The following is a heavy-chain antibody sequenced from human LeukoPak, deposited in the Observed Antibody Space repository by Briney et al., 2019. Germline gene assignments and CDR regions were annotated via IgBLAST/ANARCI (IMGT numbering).Heavy chain of an antibody. CDR1: GFTFSSYE. CDR2: ISSSGSTI. V-gene: IGHV3-48*03. CDR3: ARGATMVRGVIITYFGY. Sequence: PGGSLRLSCAASGFTFSSYEMNWVRQAPGKGLEWVSYISSSGSTIYYADSVKGRFTISRDNAKNSLYLQMNSLRAEDTAVYYCARGATMVRGVIITYFGYWGQGTLVTVSS. D-gene: IGHD3-10*01. J-gene: IGHJ4*02.